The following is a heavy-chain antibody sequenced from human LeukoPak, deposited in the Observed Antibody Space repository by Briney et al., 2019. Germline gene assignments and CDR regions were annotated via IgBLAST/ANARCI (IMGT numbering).Heavy chain of an antibody. CDR1: GYTFTDYY. Sequence: AAVKVSCKTSGYTFTDYYMHWVRQAPGQGLEWMGWINPNSGGTNYAQTFQGRVTITRDTFLSTVYLEVSSLRSDDSAVYYCARDGGLDYWGQGSLVTVSS. J-gene: IGHJ4*02. CDR3: ARDGGLDY. D-gene: IGHD3-16*01. V-gene: IGHV1-2*02. CDR2: INPNSGGT.